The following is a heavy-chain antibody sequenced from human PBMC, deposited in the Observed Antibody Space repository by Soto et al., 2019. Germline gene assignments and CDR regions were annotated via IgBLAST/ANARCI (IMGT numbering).Heavy chain of an antibody. Sequence: QIQLVQSGGDVKTPGASVKVSCTTSRYTFTSHGIAWVRQAPGQGLEWMGWISTFNGKTDYAQKFQGRVTMTADTITSTVHMGLQSLRSDDTAVYYCARLLTEGATFREDAFDLWGQGTKVTVSS. CDR1: RYTFTSHG. V-gene: IGHV1-18*01. D-gene: IGHD3-9*01. J-gene: IGHJ3*01. CDR3: ARLLTEGATFREDAFDL. CDR2: ISTFNGKT.